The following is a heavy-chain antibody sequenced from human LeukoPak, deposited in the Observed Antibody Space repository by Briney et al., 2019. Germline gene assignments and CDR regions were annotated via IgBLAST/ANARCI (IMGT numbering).Heavy chain of an antibody. J-gene: IGHJ3*02. CDR2: IRYDGSNK. D-gene: IGHD3-3*01. CDR3: ARDGDFWSAQGAFDI. CDR1: GFTFNHYG. Sequence: GGSLRLSCAGSGFTFNHYGMHWVRQAPGKGLEWVSFIRYDGSNKYHADSVKGRFTISRDNAKNSLYLQMNSLRAEDTAVYYCARDGDFWSAQGAFDIWGQGTMVTVSS. V-gene: IGHV3-30*02.